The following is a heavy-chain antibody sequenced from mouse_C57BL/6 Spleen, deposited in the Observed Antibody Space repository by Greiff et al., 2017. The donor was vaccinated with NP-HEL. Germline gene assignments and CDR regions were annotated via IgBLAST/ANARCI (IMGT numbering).Heavy chain of an antibody. J-gene: IGHJ4*01. CDR1: GFTFSSYA. D-gene: IGHD2-4*01. CDR3: TREADYDGYAMDY. CDR2: ISSGGDYI. Sequence: EVKLMESGEGLVKPGGSLKLSCAASGFTFSSYAMSWVRQTPEKRLEWVAYISSGGDYIYYADTVKGRFTISRDNARNTLYLQMSSLKSEDTAMYYCTREADYDGYAMDYWGQGTSVTVSS. V-gene: IGHV5-9-1*02.